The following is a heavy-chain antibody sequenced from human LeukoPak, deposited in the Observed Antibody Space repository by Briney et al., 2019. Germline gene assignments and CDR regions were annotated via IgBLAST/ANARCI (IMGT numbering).Heavy chain of an antibody. V-gene: IGHV2-5*02. Sequence: SGPTLVRPTQTLTLTCTFSGFSLSTSGVGVGWIRQPPGKALEWLALIYWDDDKRYSPSLKSRLTITKDTSKNQVVLAMTNMDPVDTATYNCAHRLVAPSGTTFDYWGQGTLVTVSS. CDR1: GFSLSTSGVG. J-gene: IGHJ4*02. CDR2: IYWDDDK. D-gene: IGHD1-1*01. CDR3: AHRLVAPSGTTFDY.